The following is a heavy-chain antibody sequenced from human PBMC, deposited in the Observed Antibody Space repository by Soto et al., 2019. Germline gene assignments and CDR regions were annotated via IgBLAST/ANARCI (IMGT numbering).Heavy chain of an antibody. Sequence: ASVKVSCKASGYTFTSYDINWVRQATGQGLEWMGWMNPNSGNTGYAQKFQGRVTMTRNTSISTAYMELSSLRSEDTAVYYCARGILITIFGVVIIPAGFDYWGQGTLVTVSS. V-gene: IGHV1-8*01. CDR3: ARGILITIFGVVIIPAGFDY. CDR2: MNPNSGNT. J-gene: IGHJ4*02. D-gene: IGHD3-3*01. CDR1: GYTFTSYD.